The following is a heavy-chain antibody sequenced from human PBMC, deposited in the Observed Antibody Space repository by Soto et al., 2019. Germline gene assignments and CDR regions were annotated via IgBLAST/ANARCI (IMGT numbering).Heavy chain of an antibody. CDR2: IHYSGST. Sequence: PSETLSLTCTFSGGSVSSYYWTWIRKPPGKGLEWIGYIHYSGSTNYNPSLKSRVTISIDTSKNQFSLKLRSVTAADTAEYYCARDVPGIAAAGAPDFYYGMDVWGRGTTVTVSS. V-gene: IGHV4-59*02. CDR1: GGSVSSYY. D-gene: IGHD6-13*01. CDR3: ARDVPGIAAAGAPDFYYGMDV. J-gene: IGHJ6*02.